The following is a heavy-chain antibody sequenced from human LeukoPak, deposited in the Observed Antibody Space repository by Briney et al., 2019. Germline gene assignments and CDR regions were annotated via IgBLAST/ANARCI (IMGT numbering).Heavy chain of an antibody. CDR3: ARFAVHRRLAVAGQFGLDY. J-gene: IGHJ4*02. V-gene: IGHV1-46*01. D-gene: IGHD6-19*01. CDR2: INPSGGNT. Sequence: ASVKVSCKASGYIFTSYYIHWVRQAPGQGLEWMGIINPSGGNTNYAQKFQGRVTMTRDTSASTVYMELSSLRSGDTAVYYCARFAVHRRLAVAGQFGLDYWGQGTLVTVSS. CDR1: GYIFTSYY.